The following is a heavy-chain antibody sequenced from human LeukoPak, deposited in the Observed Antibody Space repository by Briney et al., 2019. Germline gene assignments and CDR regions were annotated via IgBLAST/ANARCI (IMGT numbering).Heavy chain of an antibody. CDR1: GFNFSSYA. Sequence: GGSLRLSCAASGFNFSSYAMSWVRQAPGKGLEWVSAISGSGGSTYSADSVKGRVTISRDNSKNTLYLQMNSLRAGDTAAYYCAKEGIVIGYDGHFDYWGQGTLVTVSS. CDR2: ISGSGGST. CDR3: AKEGIVIGYDGHFDY. J-gene: IGHJ4*02. D-gene: IGHD5-12*01. V-gene: IGHV3-23*01.